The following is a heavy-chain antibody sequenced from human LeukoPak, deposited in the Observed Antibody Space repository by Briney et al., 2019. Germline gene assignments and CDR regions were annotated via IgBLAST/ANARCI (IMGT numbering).Heavy chain of an antibody. J-gene: IGHJ4*02. Sequence: GGSLRLSCAASGFTLSRCAMQWVRQAPGQGLEYVSGISNNGGTYYASSVKGRFTISRDNSKNTLYLQMGSLRVEDVAVYYCAALTEGYWGQGTLVTVSS. D-gene: IGHD1-14*01. CDR1: GFTLSRCA. CDR3: AALTEGY. V-gene: IGHV3-64*01. CDR2: ISNNGGT.